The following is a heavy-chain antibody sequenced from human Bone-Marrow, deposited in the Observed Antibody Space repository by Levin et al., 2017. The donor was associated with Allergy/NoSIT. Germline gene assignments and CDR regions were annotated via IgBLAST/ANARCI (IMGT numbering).Heavy chain of an antibody. CDR1: GFTFSNAW. Sequence: GGSLRLSCAASGFTFSNAWMNWVRQAPGKGLEWVGRIKSKTDGGTTDYAAPVKGRFTISRDDSKNTLYLQMNSLKTEDTAVYYCTTNQPYDYYGMDVWGQGTTVTVSS. J-gene: IGHJ6*02. CDR3: TTNQPYDYYGMDV. CDR2: IKSKTDGGTT. D-gene: IGHD2-2*01. V-gene: IGHV3-15*07.